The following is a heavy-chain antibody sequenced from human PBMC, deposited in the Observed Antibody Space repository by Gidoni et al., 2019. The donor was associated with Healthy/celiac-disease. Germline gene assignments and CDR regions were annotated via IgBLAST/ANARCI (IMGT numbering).Heavy chain of an antibody. CDR2: SYYSGST. J-gene: IGHJ4*02. D-gene: IGHD4-17*01. CDR3: ARGGQGFDYGDYAQDY. CDR1: GGSISSAGYS. Sequence: QEQLQASGPGLVKPSQTLSLTCTVSGGSISSAGYSWSWIRQNPGKGLEWIWYSYYSGSTYYNPSLKSRVTISVDTSKNQFSLKLSSVTAADTAVYYCARGGQGFDYGDYAQDYWGQGTLVTVSS. V-gene: IGHV4-31*03.